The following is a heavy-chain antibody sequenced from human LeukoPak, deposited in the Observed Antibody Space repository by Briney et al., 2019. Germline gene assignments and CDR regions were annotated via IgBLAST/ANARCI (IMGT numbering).Heavy chain of an antibody. CDR2: INHSGST. J-gene: IGHJ4*02. V-gene: IGHV4-34*01. Sequence: SETLSLTCAVYGGSFIGYYWSWIRQPPGKGLEWIGEINHSGSTNYNPSLNSRVTISVDTSKNQFSLKLSSVTAADTAVYYCARVPLNDYWGQGTLVTVSS. CDR3: ARVPLNDY. CDR1: GGSFIGYY.